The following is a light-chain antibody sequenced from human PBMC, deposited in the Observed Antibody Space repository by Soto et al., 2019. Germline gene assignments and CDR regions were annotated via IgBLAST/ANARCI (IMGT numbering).Light chain of an antibody. J-gene: IGLJ2*01. CDR2: HDS. Sequence: SYELTHPSSVSVAPGTTATITCGGDNMGRKSVHWYQQKSGQAPGLVMSHDSHRPSEIPERFSGCNSGDTATLTIDRVEVGDEAYYYCHVWDPSSYLPVVGGGTKRTVL. V-gene: IGLV3-21*04. CDR3: HVWDPSSYLPV. CDR1: NMGRKS.